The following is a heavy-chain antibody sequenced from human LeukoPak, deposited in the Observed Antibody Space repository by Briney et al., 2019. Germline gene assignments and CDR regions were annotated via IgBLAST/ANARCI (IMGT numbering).Heavy chain of an antibody. CDR3: ASSPRGTEYVHQ. CDR1: GDSVSSYY. Sequence: PSETLSLTCTVSGDSVSSYYWSGLRQPPEKGLEWIGYISYSGSTNYNPSLRGRVTISVDTSQNQFSLKLSSVTAADTAVYYCASSPRGTEYVHQWGQGTLVTVSS. D-gene: IGHD3-10*01. V-gene: IGHV4-59*08. CDR2: ISYSGST. J-gene: IGHJ1*01.